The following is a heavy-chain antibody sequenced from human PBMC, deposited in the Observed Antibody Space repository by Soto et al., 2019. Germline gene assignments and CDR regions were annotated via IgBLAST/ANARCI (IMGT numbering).Heavy chain of an antibody. CDR2: FDPEDGET. Sequence: GASVKVSCKVSGYTLTELSMHWVRQAPGKGLEWMGGFDPEDGETIYAQKFQGRVTMTEDTSTDTAYMELSSLRSEDTAVYYCATVPILGGTRNPAYYFDYWGQGTLVTVPS. V-gene: IGHV1-24*01. J-gene: IGHJ4*02. D-gene: IGHD3-16*01. CDR1: GYTLTELS. CDR3: ATVPILGGTRNPAYYFDY.